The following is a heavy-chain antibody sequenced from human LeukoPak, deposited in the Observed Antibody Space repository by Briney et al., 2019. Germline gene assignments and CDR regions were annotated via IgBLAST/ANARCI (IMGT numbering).Heavy chain of an antibody. CDR2: IYYSGST. J-gene: IGHJ4*02. CDR1: SGSISSYY. D-gene: IGHD3-22*01. CDR3: ARDAYYYDSSGYYTLGY. V-gene: IGHV4-59*01. Sequence: SETLSLTCTVSSGSISSYYWSWIRQPPGKGLEWIGYIYYSGSTKYNPSLKSRVTISVDTSKNQFSLKLSSVTAADTAVYYCARDAYYYDSSGYYTLGYWGQGTLVTVSS.